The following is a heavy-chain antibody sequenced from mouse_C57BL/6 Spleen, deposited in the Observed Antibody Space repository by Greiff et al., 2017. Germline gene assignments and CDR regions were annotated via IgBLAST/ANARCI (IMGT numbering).Heavy chain of an antibody. D-gene: IGHD6-1*01. V-gene: IGHV5-4*01. J-gene: IGHJ2*01. CDR2: ISDGGSYT. CDR1: GFTFSSYA. CDR3: ARDPRGLYYFDY. Sequence: EVKLEESGGGLVKPGGSLKLSCAASGFTFSSYAMSWVRQTPEKRLEWVATISDGGSYTYYPDNVKGRFTISRDNAKNNLYLQMSQLKSEDTAMYYCARDPRGLYYFDYWGQGTTLTVSS.